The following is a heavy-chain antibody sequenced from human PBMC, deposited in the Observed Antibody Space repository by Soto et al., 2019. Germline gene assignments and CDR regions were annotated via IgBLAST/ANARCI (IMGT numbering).Heavy chain of an antibody. CDR2: IYTSGST. D-gene: IGHD3-3*01. V-gene: IGHV4-4*07. CDR3: ARDPPQDYDFWSGYHNWFDP. J-gene: IGHJ5*02. Sequence: PSETLSLTCTVSGGSISSYYWSWIRQPAGKGLEWIGRIYTSGSTNYNPSLKSRVTMSVDTSKNQFSLKLSSVTAADTAVYCCARDPPQDYDFWSGYHNWFDPWGQGTLVTVSS. CDR1: GGSISSYY.